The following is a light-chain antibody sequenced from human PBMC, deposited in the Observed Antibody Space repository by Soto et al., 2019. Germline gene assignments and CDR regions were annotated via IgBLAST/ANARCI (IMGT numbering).Light chain of an antibody. Sequence: DIQMTQSPSTLSVFXGDRVTITCRASQSISKYLGWYQQKPGKAPNLLIYDASILESGVPSRFSGSGSGTEFSLTISSLQADDFATYYCQQYKSYTSWTFGQGTKVDIK. V-gene: IGKV1-5*01. CDR2: DAS. CDR3: QQYKSYTSWT. CDR1: QSISKY. J-gene: IGKJ1*01.